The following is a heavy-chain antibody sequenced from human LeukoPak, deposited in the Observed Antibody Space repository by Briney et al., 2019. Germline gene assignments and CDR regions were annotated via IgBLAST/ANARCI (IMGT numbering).Heavy chain of an antibody. D-gene: IGHD1-20*01. CDR1: GFSFGDST. J-gene: IGHJ4*02. Sequence: GGSLRLSCITSGFSFGDSTLNWVRQPPGKGLEWVGLIRSEVRGGTTDYAASVKGRFTISRDDSKSIAYLQMNSLITEDTAAYFCSRGLTGSQYYFDFWGQGTLVTVSS. V-gene: IGHV3-49*04. CDR2: IRSEVRGGTT. CDR3: SRGLTGSQYYFDF.